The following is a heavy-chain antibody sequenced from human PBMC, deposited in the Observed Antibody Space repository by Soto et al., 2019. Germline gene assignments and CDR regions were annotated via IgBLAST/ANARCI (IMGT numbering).Heavy chain of an antibody. Sequence: GASVKVSCKASGYTFTSYGISWVRQAPGQGLEWMGWISAYNGNTNYAQKLQGRVTMTTDTSTSTAYMELRSLRSDDTAVYYCASSPRQKNGVRPYYFDYWGQGTLVTVSS. CDR3: ASSPRQKNGVRPYYFDY. D-gene: IGHD2-8*01. J-gene: IGHJ4*02. V-gene: IGHV1-18*01. CDR2: ISAYNGNT. CDR1: GYTFTSYG.